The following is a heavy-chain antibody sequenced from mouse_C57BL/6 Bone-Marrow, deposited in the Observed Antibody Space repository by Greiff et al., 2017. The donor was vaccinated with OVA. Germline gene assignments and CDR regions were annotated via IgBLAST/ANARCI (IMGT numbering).Heavy chain of an antibody. CDR3: ARDRDYDVAY. J-gene: IGHJ3*01. Sequence: EVQVVESGPGLVKPSQSLSLTCSVTGYSITSGYYWNWIRQFPGNKLEWMGYISYDGSNNYNPSLKNRISITRDTSKNQFFLKLNSVTTEDTATYYCARDRDYDVAYWGQGTLVTVSA. V-gene: IGHV3-6*01. CDR2: ISYDGSN. D-gene: IGHD2-4*01. CDR1: GYSITSGYY.